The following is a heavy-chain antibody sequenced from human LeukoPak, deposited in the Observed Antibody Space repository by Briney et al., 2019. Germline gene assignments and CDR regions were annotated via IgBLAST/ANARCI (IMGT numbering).Heavy chain of an antibody. V-gene: IGHV3-53*01. J-gene: IGHJ4*02. D-gene: IGHD1-26*01. CDR2: IFSGGNT. CDR3: ARGGVGTYSFDY. Sequence: GGSLRLSCGASGFTVSTNYMSWVRQAPGKGLEWVSVIFSGGNTYYADSVQARFTISRDNSKNTLYLQMNSLRAEDTAVYYCARGGVGTYSFDYWGQGTLVTVSS. CDR1: GFTVSTNY.